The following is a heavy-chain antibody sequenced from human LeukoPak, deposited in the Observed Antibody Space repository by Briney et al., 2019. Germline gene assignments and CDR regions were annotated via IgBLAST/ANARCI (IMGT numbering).Heavy chain of an antibody. Sequence: GGSLRPSCAASGFTVSSNYMSWVRQAPGKGLEWVSVIYSGGTTYYADSVKGRFTISRDNSKNTLYLQMNSLRAEDTAVYYCARGPYGNYRLDYWGQGTLVTVSS. CDR1: GFTVSSNY. J-gene: IGHJ4*02. D-gene: IGHD4-11*01. V-gene: IGHV3-53*01. CDR2: IYSGGTT. CDR3: ARGPYGNYRLDY.